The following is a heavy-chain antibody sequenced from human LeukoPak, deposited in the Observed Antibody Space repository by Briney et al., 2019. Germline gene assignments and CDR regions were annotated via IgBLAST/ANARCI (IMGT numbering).Heavy chain of an antibody. CDR1: GFTFSSYA. Sequence: GGSLRLSCAASGFTFSSYAMNWVRRAPGKGLEWVSGTGSTGVSTFYADSVKGRFTVSRDNSKNTLSLQMNSLRAEDTAVYYCAKDPGVVPAHFFDYWGQGTLVTVSS. J-gene: IGHJ4*02. CDR2: TGSTGVST. D-gene: IGHD2-2*01. V-gene: IGHV3-23*01. CDR3: AKDPGVVPAHFFDY.